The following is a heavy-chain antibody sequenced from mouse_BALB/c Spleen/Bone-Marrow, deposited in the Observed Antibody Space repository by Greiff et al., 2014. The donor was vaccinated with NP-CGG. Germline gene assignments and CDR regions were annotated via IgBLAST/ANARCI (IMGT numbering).Heavy chain of an antibody. CDR3: ARSYYGSSYYFDY. J-gene: IGHJ2*01. CDR1: GFTFSSFG. CDR2: ISSGSSTI. Sequence: EVQLVESGGGLVRPGGSRKLSCAASGFTFSSFGMHWVRQAPEKGLEWVAYISSGSSTIYYADTVKGRFTISRDNPKNTLFLQMTSLRSEDTAMYYCARSYYGSSYYFDYWGQGTTLTVSS. D-gene: IGHD1-1*01. V-gene: IGHV5-17*02.